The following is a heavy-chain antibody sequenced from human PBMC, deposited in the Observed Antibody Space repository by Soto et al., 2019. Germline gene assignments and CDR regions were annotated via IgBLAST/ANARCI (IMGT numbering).Heavy chain of an antibody. D-gene: IGHD2-2*01. J-gene: IGHJ5*02. CDR2: IYYTGKT. V-gene: IGHV4-30-4*01. Sequence: SETLSLTCSVSGDYIHVGGYYWTWIRQRPGKGLEWMGHIYYTGKTYYNPSLESRLTMSVDRSKNQFSLRLTSVTAADTAVYFCGRDLTSNANCIDPWGQGTLVTVSS. CDR1: GDYIHVGGYY. CDR3: GRDLTSNANCIDP.